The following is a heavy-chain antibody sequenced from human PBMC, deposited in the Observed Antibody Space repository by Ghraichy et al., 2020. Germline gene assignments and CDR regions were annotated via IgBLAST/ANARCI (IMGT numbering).Heavy chain of an antibody. CDR1: GGPFSSYA. Sequence: SVKVPCKASGGPFSSYAISWVRQAPGQGLEWMGGIIPIFGTANYAQKFQGRVTITADESTSTAYMELSSLRSEDTAVYYCARDPSITIFGVVINPGFDPWGQGTLVTVSS. CDR2: IIPIFGTA. D-gene: IGHD3-3*01. J-gene: IGHJ5*02. V-gene: IGHV1-69*13. CDR3: ARDPSITIFGVVINPGFDP.